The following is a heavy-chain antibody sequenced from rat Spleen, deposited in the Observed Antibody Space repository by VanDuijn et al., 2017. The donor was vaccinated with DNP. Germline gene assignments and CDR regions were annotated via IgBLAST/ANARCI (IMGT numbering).Heavy chain of an antibody. CDR1: GFSFRSNW. D-gene: IGHD1-11*01. CDR3: SSGGPNMVQGNWFAY. Sequence: EVQLVESGGGSVQPGSPLKLSCAASGFSFRSNWLNWIRQAPGKGPEWVASITPDGSTTYYPDTVKGRFLISKDDARDTGYLQMNNLRSEDTAMYYCSSGGPNMVQGNWFAYWGQGTLVTVSS. CDR2: ITPDGSTT. J-gene: IGHJ3*01. V-gene: IGHV5-35*01.